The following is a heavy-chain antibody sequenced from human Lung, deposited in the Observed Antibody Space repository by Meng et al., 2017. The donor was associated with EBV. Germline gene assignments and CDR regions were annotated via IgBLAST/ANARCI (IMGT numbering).Heavy chain of an antibody. Sequence: QVQLVQSGAEVKKPGASVKVSCEASGFIFTSYAISWVRQAPGQGLQYMGWISAYNGNTNYVQELQGRVNMTTDTSTSTAYMELRSLRSDDTAVYYCAREADGATFDYWGQGTLVTVSS. CDR2: ISAYNGNT. V-gene: IGHV1-18*01. J-gene: IGHJ4*02. D-gene: IGHD1-26*01. CDR1: GFIFTSYA. CDR3: AREADGATFDY.